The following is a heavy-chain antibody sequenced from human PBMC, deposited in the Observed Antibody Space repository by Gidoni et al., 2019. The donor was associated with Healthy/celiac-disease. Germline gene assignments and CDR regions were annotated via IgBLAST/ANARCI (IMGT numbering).Heavy chain of an antibody. V-gene: IGHV4-34*01. J-gene: IGHJ5*02. CDR2: INHSGST. CDR1: GGSFSGYY. Sequence: QVQLQPWGAGLLNPSETLSLTCAVYGGSFSGYYWCWFCQPPGKGLERMGEINHSGSTNYNPSLKSRVTISVETSKNQFTLKLSSVTTADTAVYYCARPRFRIAAGGWRGSMNWFDPWGQGTLVTVSS. CDR3: ARPRFRIAAGGWRGSMNWFDP. D-gene: IGHD6-13*01.